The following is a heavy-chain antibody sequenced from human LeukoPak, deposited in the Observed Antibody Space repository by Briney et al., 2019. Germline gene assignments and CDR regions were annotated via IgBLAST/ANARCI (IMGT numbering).Heavy chain of an antibody. CDR2: IYSSGST. V-gene: IGHV4-4*07. J-gene: IGHJ5*01. CDR3: VRDLGRFDS. CDR1: GGSISGYN. Sequence: SETLSLTCTVSGGSISGYNWSWIRQPAGKGLEWIGRIYSSGSTNYNPPLKSRVTMSVDTSKNQFSLRVTSVTAADTAVYFCVRDLGRFDSWGQGALVLVSS.